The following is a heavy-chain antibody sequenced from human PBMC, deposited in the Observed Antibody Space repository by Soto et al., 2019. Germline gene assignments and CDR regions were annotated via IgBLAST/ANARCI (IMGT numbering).Heavy chain of an antibody. Sequence: GGSLRLSCAASGFTFSSYAMSWVRQAPGKGLEWVSAISGSGGSTYYADSVKGRFTISRDNSKNTLYLQMNSLRAEDTAVYYCAKDGYCSSTSCYAFYYYYYMDVWGKGTTVTVSS. CDR3: AKDGYCSSTSCYAFYYYYYMDV. V-gene: IGHV3-23*01. CDR2: ISGSGGST. CDR1: GFTFSSYA. J-gene: IGHJ6*03. D-gene: IGHD2-2*01.